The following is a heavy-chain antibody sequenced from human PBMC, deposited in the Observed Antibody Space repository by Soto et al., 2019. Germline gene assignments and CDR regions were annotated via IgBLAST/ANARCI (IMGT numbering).Heavy chain of an antibody. D-gene: IGHD1-1*01. CDR2: ISYDGSNK. Sequence: GGSLRLSCAASGFTFSSYAMHWVRQAPGKGLEWVAVISYDGSNKYYADSVKGRFTISRDNSKNTLYLQMNSLRAEDTAVYYCARDLFWNGGLWGYAFYIWGQGTMVTVSS. CDR3: ARDLFWNGGLWGYAFYI. CDR1: GFTFSSYA. J-gene: IGHJ3*02. V-gene: IGHV3-30-3*01.